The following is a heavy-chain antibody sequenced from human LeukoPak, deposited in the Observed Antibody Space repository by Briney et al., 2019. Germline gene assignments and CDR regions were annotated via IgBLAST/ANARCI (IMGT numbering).Heavy chain of an antibody. CDR2: TYYRSKWYN. V-gene: IGHV6-1*01. Sequence: SQTLSLTCAISGDSVSSNTVDWHWIRQSPSRGLEWLGRTYYRSKWYNDYATSVKGRITINSDTSKNQFSLQLNSVTPEDTAVYYCARSQHWGYDYWGQGTLVTVSS. CDR1: GDSVSSNTVD. D-gene: IGHD7-27*01. J-gene: IGHJ4*02. CDR3: ARSQHWGYDY.